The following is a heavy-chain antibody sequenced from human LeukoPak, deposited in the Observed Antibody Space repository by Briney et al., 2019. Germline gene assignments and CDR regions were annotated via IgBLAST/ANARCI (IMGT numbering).Heavy chain of an antibody. Sequence: GGSLRLSCAASGFTFSSYSMNWVRQAPGKGLEWVSSISSSSSYIYYADSVKGRFTISRDNAKNSLYLQMNSLRAEDTAVYYCARGGQWELPYYFDCWGQGTLVTVSS. CDR3: ARGGQWELPYYFDC. V-gene: IGHV3-21*01. J-gene: IGHJ4*02. CDR1: GFTFSSYS. CDR2: ISSSSSYI. D-gene: IGHD1-26*01.